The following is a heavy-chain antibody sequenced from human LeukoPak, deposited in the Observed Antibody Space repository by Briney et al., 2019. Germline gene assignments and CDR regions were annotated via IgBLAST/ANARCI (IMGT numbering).Heavy chain of an antibody. J-gene: IGHJ5*02. CDR2: IKQDGSEK. CDR3: AREGGRIVGAKGNWFDP. Sequence: PGGSLRLSCAASGFTFSSYWMSWVRQAPGKGLEWVANIKQDGSEKYYVDSVKGRFTISRDNAKNSLYLQMNSLRAEDTAVYYCAREGGRIVGAKGNWFDPWGQGTLVTVSS. V-gene: IGHV3-7*01. D-gene: IGHD1-26*01. CDR1: GFTFSSYW.